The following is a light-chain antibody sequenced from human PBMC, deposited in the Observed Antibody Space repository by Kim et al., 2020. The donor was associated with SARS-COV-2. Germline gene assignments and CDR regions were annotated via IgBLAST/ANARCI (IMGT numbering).Light chain of an antibody. V-gene: IGLV1-51*01. Sequence: QKVTISCSGSSSNIGNNYVSWYQQLPGTAPKLLIYDNNKRPSGIPDRFSGSKSGTSATLGIAGLQTGDEADYYCGTWDNSLSAGYVFELGPRSPS. CDR3: GTWDNSLSAGYV. J-gene: IGLJ1*01. CDR1: SSNIGNNY. CDR2: DNN.